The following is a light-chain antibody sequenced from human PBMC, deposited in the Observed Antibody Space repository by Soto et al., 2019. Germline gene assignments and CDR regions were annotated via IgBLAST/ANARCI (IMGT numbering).Light chain of an antibody. Sequence: IVMTQSPATRFVSAGQRATLSCRASQSVSRKLAWYQQRPGQAPRLLIYSASTRATGIPARFSGSGSGTEFTLTISSLKSEDFATYYCQQYNSYSWTFGQGTKVDI. CDR2: SAS. J-gene: IGKJ1*01. CDR3: QQYNSYSWT. V-gene: IGKV3-15*01. CDR1: QSVSRK.